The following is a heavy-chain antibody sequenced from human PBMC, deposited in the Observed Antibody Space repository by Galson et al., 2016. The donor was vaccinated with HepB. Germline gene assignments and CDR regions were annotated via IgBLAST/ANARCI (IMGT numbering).Heavy chain of an antibody. D-gene: IGHD3-16*01. CDR1: GFTASSSY. CDR3: ARDLGGGDAFDI. CDR2: DYFAGTK. V-gene: IGHV3-66*01. Sequence: SLRLSCAASGFTASSSYVSWVRQPPGRGLQWVSIDYFAGTKYYAASVRGRFSISRDSSRDKVYLQMDHLRVEDTAIYYCARDLGGGDAFDIWGQGTMVTDSS. J-gene: IGHJ3*02.